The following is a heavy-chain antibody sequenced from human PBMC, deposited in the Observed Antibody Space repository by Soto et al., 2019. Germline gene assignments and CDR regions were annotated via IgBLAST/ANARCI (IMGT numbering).Heavy chain of an antibody. CDR2: IIPILGTS. V-gene: IGHV1-69*08. CDR1: GGTFSSYT. Sequence: SVKVSCKASGGTFSSYTFSWVRQAPGQGLEWMGRIIPILGTSDYAQKFQGRVTIIADKSTSTTYMELSSLRSEDTAVYYCARDHLFDSFDIWGQGTMVTVSS. J-gene: IGHJ3*02. CDR3: ARDHLFDSFDI.